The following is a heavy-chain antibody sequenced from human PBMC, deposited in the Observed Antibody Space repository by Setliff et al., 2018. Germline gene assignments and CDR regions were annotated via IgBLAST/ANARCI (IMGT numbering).Heavy chain of an antibody. Sequence: ASVKVSCKASGYTFTSYAMSWMRQAPGQGLEWMGWISTYNVNTTYAQKLQDRVTMTTDTSASTAYMELSSLRSEDTAVYYCARGGSPDCSTAGCRYGDYVYWGQGTQVTVSS. CDR2: ISTYNVNT. CDR1: GYTFTSYA. J-gene: IGHJ4*02. V-gene: IGHV1-18*01. D-gene: IGHD2-2*01. CDR3: ARGGSPDCSTAGCRYGDYVY.